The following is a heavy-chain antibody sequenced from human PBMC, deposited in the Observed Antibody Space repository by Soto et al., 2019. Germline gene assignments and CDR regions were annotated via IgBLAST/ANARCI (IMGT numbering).Heavy chain of an antibody. D-gene: IGHD1-26*01. CDR3: AKGVPNALGSVYYYYGMDV. Sequence: PGGSLRLSCAASGFTFSSYAMSWVRQAPGKGLEWVSAISGSGGSTYYADSVKGRFTISRDNSKNTLYLQMNSLRAEDTAVYYCAKGVPNALGSVYYYYGMDVWGQGTTVTVSS. J-gene: IGHJ6*02. CDR2: ISGSGGST. CDR1: GFTFSSYA. V-gene: IGHV3-23*01.